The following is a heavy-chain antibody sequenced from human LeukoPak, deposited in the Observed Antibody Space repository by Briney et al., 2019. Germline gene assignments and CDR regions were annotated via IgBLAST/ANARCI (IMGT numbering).Heavy chain of an antibody. Sequence: ASVTVSCKASDYTFTGYYMHWVRQAPGQGLEWMGWINTNNGATEYAQRFQGRVTMTRDTSISTTYLELSRLTSDDAAVYYCARDRNTVTTSFDYWGQGTLVTVSS. D-gene: IGHD4-17*01. CDR2: INTNNGAT. V-gene: IGHV1-2*02. CDR3: ARDRNTVTTSFDY. CDR1: DYTFTGYY. J-gene: IGHJ4*02.